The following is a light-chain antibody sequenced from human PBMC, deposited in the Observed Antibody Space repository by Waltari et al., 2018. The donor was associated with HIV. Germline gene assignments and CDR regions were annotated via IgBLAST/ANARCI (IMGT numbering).Light chain of an antibody. J-gene: IGKJ4*01. V-gene: IGKV3-15*01. CDR2: GAT. CDR3: QQYNHWPLT. Sequence: ETVMTQSPDILSVSPGERLTLSCRASQSVGGDVAWYQQKPGQAPRLLIYGATSRATGIPARFSASGSGTEFILTISSLQSEDFAVYFCQQYNHWPLTFGGGTKVEIK. CDR1: QSVGGD.